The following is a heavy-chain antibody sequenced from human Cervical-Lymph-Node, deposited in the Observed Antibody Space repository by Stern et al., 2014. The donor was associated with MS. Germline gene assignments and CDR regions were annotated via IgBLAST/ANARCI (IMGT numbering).Heavy chain of an antibody. CDR1: GFTFSSYS. D-gene: IGHD4-23*01. V-gene: IGHV3-21*01. J-gene: IGHJ4*02. Sequence: EVQLVESGGGLVKPGGSLRLSCAASGFTFSSYSMNWVRQAPGKGLEWVASISSGGSYIYYADSLKVRFTISIDNAKNSLYLQMNSLRAEDTAVYYCARGRGGNYRYYFDYWGQGTLVTVSS. CDR3: ARGRGGNYRYYFDY. CDR2: ISSGGSYI.